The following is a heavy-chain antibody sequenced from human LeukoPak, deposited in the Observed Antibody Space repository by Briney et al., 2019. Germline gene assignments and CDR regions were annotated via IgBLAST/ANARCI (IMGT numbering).Heavy chain of an antibody. V-gene: IGHV3-11*04. D-gene: IGHD6-19*01. Sequence: GGSLRLSCAASGFTFSDYYMSWIRQAPGKGLEWVSVKGRFTISRDNAKNSLYLQMNGLRAEDTAVYYCRCSGWYDYYYYYMDVWGKGTTVTISS. J-gene: IGHJ6*03. CDR1: GFTFSDYY. CDR3: RCSGWYDYYYYYMDV.